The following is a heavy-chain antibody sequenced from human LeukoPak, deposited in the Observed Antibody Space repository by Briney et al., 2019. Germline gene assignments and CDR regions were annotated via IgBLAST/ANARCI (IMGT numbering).Heavy chain of an antibody. CDR3: AKDFRVY. Sequence: PGGSLRLSCAASGFTLSSYDMSWVRQAPGKGLEWVSAISGGGGSTYYADSVKGRFTISRDNSKNMLYLQMSSLRAEDTALYYCAKDFRVYWGQGTLVTVSS. V-gene: IGHV3-23*01. CDR1: GFTLSSYD. CDR2: ISGGGGST. J-gene: IGHJ4*02. D-gene: IGHD3-10*01.